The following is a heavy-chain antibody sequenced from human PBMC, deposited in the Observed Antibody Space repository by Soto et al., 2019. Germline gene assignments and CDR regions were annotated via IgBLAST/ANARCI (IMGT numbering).Heavy chain of an antibody. CDR2: IYSGGYT. V-gene: IGHV3-53*01. CDR3: ATRGGGGGY. Sequence: EVQLVESGGGLIQPGGSLRLSCAVSGFTVSNNYMSWVRQAPGKGLEGVSVIYSGGYTAYGDSVKGRFTISRDNSKNKLYIQIKGRRADAPAVYYGATRGGGGGYWGQGTLVTVSS. J-gene: IGHJ4*02. D-gene: IGHD3-10*01. CDR1: GFTVSNNY.